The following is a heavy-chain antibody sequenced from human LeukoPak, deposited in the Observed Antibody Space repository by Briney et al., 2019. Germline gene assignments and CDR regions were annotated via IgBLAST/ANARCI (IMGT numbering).Heavy chain of an antibody. CDR1: GFTFSSYA. CDR2: SSGSGGST. Sequence: PGGSLRLACAAAGFTFSSYAMSWVRQAPGKGLGWVAASSGSGGSTYYADSVKGRFTISRDNSKNTLYLRMNSLRAEDTAVYYCAKNQYSSGWRDYWGQGTLVTVSS. V-gene: IGHV3-23*01. D-gene: IGHD6-25*01. J-gene: IGHJ4*02. CDR3: AKNQYSSGWRDY.